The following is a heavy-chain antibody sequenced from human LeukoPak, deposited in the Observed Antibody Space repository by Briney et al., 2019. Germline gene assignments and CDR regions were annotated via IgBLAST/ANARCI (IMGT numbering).Heavy chain of an antibody. CDR2: ISYDGSNK. Sequence: AGGSLRLSCAASGFTFSSYGMHWVRQAPGKGLKWVAVISYDGSNKYYADSVKGRFTISRDNSKNTLYLQMNSLRAEDTAVYYCALIERDYWGQGTLVTVSS. J-gene: IGHJ4*02. V-gene: IGHV3-30*03. D-gene: IGHD3-22*01. CDR1: GFTFSSYG. CDR3: ALIERDY.